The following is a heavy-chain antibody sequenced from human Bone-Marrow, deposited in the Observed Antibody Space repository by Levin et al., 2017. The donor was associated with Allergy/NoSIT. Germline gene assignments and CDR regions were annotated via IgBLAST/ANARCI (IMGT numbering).Heavy chain of an antibody. CDR3: AKATRTGYPFDY. D-gene: IGHD3-9*01. CDR1: GFTFSSYG. V-gene: IGHV3-30*18. CDR2: ISYDGSNK. J-gene: IGHJ4*02. Sequence: PGGSLRLSCAASGFTFSSYGMHWVRQAPGKGLEWLAVISYDGSNKHYADSVKGRFSISRDNSKNTLYLQMNSLRAEDTAVYYCAKATRTGYPFDYWGQGTLVTVSS.